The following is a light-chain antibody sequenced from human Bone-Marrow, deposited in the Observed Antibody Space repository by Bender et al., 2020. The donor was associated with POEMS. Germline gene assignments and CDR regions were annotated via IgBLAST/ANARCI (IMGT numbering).Light chain of an antibody. V-gene: IGLV2-11*01. Sequence: QSALTQPRSVSGSPGQSVTISCTGTSSDVGGYNFVSWHQQHPGKAPKLVIYDVTKRPSGVPDRFSGSKSGNTASLTISGLQAEDEADYYCCSFAGSLVLFGGGTKMTVL. CDR3: CSFAGSLVL. J-gene: IGLJ2*01. CDR1: SSDVGGYNF. CDR2: DVT.